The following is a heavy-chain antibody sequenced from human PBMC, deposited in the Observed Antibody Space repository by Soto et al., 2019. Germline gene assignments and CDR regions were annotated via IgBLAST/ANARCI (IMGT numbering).Heavy chain of an antibody. CDR1: GITFSSYW. V-gene: IGHV3-74*01. Sequence: GGSLRLSCAASGITFSSYWMQWVRQAPGKGLERVSRIKGDGSGTVYAASVKGRFTISRDNAKNTLYLQMNSLRVEDTAVYYCAGNVNWFDPWGQGTLVTVSS. CDR3: AGNVNWFDP. D-gene: IGHD3-10*01. CDR2: IKGDGSGT. J-gene: IGHJ5*02.